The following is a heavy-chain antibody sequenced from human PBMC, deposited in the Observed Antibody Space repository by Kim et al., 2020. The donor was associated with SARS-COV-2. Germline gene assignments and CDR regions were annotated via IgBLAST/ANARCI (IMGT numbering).Heavy chain of an antibody. V-gene: IGHV3-15*01. CDR3: TTDYCSGGSCPTLIY. J-gene: IGHJ4*02. D-gene: IGHD2-15*01. Sequence: PVKGRLPIYRDDSKNTLYLQMNSLKTEDTAVYYCTTDYCSGGSCPTLIYWGQGTLVTVSS.